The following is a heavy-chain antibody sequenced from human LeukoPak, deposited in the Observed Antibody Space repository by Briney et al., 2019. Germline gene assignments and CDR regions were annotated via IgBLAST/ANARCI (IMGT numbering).Heavy chain of an antibody. CDR1: GYTFTSYG. J-gene: IGHJ4*02. CDR3: ARVALIQLWFRRPDY. Sequence: ASVKVSCKASGYTFTSYGISWVRQAPGQGLEWMGWISAYNGNTNYAQKLQGRVTMTTDTSASTAYMELRSLRSDDTAVYYCARVALIQLWFRRPDYWGQGTLVTVSS. D-gene: IGHD5-18*01. V-gene: IGHV1-18*01. CDR2: ISAYNGNT.